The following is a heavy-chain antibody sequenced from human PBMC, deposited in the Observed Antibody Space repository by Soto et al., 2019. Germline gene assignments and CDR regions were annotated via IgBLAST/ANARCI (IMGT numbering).Heavy chain of an antibody. CDR2: ISGSGGST. Sequence: GGSLRLSCAASGFTFSSYAMSWVRQAPGKGLEWVSAISGSGGSTYYTDSVKGRFTISRDNSKNTLYLQMNSLRAEDTAVYYCAKSYSNYGGYYYYYMDVWGKGTTVTVSS. CDR3: AKSYSNYGGYYYYYMDV. J-gene: IGHJ6*03. D-gene: IGHD4-4*01. V-gene: IGHV3-23*01. CDR1: GFTFSSYA.